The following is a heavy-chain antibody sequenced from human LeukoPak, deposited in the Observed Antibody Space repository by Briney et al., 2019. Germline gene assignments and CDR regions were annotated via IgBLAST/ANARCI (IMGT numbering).Heavy chain of an antibody. CDR3: GKTTTGYSSGQKPAWPVDY. Sequence: PGGSLRLSCEASGFTFGSYAMYWVRQAPGKGLEGVAGIFGSGGSAHYADSVKGRFTISRDNSKNTVYLQINSLRAEDTAVYYCGKTTTGYSSGQKPAWPVDYWGQGTLVTVSS. D-gene: IGHD6-19*01. CDR2: IFGSGGSA. J-gene: IGHJ4*02. CDR1: GFTFGSYA. V-gene: IGHV3-23*01.